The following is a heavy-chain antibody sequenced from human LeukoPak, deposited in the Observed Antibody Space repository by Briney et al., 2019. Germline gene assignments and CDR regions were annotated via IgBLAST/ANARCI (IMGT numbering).Heavy chain of an antibody. V-gene: IGHV4-59*08. CDR3: ARHAPSQYSSSWDTLGSYYFDY. CDR2: IYYSGSA. D-gene: IGHD6-13*01. CDR1: GGSISSYY. J-gene: IGHJ4*02. Sequence: SETLSLTCTVSGGSISSYYRSWIRQPPGKGLEWIGYIYYSGSANYNPSLKSRVTISVDTSKNQFSLKLSSVTAADTAVYYCARHAPSQYSSSWDTLGSYYFDYWGQGTLVTVSS.